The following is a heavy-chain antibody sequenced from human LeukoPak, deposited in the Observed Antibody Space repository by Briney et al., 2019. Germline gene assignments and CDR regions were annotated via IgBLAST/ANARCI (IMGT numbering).Heavy chain of an antibody. V-gene: IGHV3-21*01. CDR3: ARDGDDSSGYYRFYFDY. J-gene: IGHJ4*02. D-gene: IGHD3-22*01. Sequence: GGSLRLSCAASGFTLSSYSMNWVRQAPGKGLEWVSSISSSSSYIYYADSVKGRFTISRDNAKNSLYLHMNSLRAEDTAVYYCARDGDDSSGYYRFYFDYWGQGTLVTVSS. CDR1: GFTLSSYS. CDR2: ISSSSSYI.